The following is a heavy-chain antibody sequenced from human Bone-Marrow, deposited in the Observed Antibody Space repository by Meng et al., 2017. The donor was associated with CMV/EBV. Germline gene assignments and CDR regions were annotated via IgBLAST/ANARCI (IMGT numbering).Heavy chain of an antibody. Sequence: ASVKVSCKASGYTFTGYYINWVRQATGQGLEWMGWMNPNSGNTGYAQKFQGRVTITRNTSISTAYMELSSLRSEDTAVYYCARGGHKSSGYDYWGQGTLVTVSS. CDR1: GYTFTGYY. D-gene: IGHD6-6*01. V-gene: IGHV1-8*03. J-gene: IGHJ4*02. CDR3: ARGGHKSSGYDY. CDR2: MNPNSGNT.